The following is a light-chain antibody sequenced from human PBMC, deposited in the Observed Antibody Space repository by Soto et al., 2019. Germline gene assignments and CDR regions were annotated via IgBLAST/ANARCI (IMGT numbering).Light chain of an antibody. CDR1: QSVASSL. J-gene: IGKJ5*01. CDR3: QQYGSSPIT. Sequence: EVVLTQSPGTLSLSPGERATLSCRASQSVASSLLAWYQQKPGQAPRLLIYGASSRATGSPDRFSGSGSGTDFTLTISRLDPEDSAVYYCQQYGSSPITFGQGTRLEIK. V-gene: IGKV3-20*01. CDR2: GAS.